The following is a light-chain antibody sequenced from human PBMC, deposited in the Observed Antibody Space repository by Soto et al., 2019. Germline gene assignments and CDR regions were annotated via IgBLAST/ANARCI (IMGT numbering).Light chain of an antibody. CDR1: SSNIGAGYD. J-gene: IGLJ2*01. V-gene: IGLV1-40*01. Sequence: QSVLTQPPSVSGAPGQRVTISCTGSSSNIGAGYDVHWYQQLPGTAPKLLIYGNSNRPSGVPDRFSGSKSGTSASLAITGLPDEDEADYYWQSYDSRLSVVFGGGTKLTVL. CDR2: GNS. CDR3: QSYDSRLSVV.